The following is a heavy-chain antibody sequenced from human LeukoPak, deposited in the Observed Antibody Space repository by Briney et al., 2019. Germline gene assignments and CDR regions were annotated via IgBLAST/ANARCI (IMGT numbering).Heavy chain of an antibody. CDR3: ARASGDYGDYGSDY. J-gene: IGHJ4*02. CDR2: IYSGGRT. D-gene: IGHD4-17*01. Sequence: PGGSLRLSCAASGFTVSSNYMSWVRQAPGKGLEWVSVIYSGGRTYYADSVKGRFTISRDNSKNTLYLQMNSLRAEDTAVDYCARASGDYGDYGSDYWGQGTLVTVSS. CDR1: GFTVSSNY. V-gene: IGHV3-53*01.